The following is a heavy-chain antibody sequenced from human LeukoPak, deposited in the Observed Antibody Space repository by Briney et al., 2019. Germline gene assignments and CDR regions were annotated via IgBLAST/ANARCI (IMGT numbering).Heavy chain of an antibody. V-gene: IGHV1-2*02. CDR1: GYSFTGYY. J-gene: IGHJ6*03. Sequence: GASVKVSCKASGYSFTGYYMHWVRQAPGQGLEWMGWINPNSGDTKYAQKFQGRVTMTRDTSINTAYMELTRLRSDDTAVYYCARGGLRVMVYRLYYMDVWGKGTTVTVSS. CDR3: ARGGLRVMVYRLYYMDV. CDR2: INPNSGDT. D-gene: IGHD2-8*01.